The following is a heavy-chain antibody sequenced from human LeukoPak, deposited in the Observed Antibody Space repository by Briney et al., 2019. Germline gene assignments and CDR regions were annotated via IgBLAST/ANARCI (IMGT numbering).Heavy chain of an antibody. CDR2: ISSSSSYI. CDR3: ARDSAMVVFRYFDY. V-gene: IGHV3-21*01. J-gene: IGHJ4*02. D-gene: IGHD5-18*01. CDR1: GFTLSSYS. Sequence: GGSLRLSCAASGFTLSSYSMNWVRQAPGKGLEWVSSISSSSSYIYYADSVKGRFTISRDNAKNSLYLQMNSLRAEDTAVYYCARDSAMVVFRYFDYWGQGTLVTVSS.